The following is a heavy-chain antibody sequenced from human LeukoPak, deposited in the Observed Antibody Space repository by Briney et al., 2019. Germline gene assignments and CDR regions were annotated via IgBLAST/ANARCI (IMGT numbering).Heavy chain of an antibody. CDR3: ARTQAPTTVGPGDAFVI. CDR2: INPNSGGT. V-gene: IGHV1-2*02. CDR1: GYTFTGYY. J-gene: IGHJ3*02. Sequence: VASVKVSCKASGYTFTGYYMHWVRQAPGQGLEWMGWINPNSGGTKYAQKFQGRVTMTRDTSISTAYMEVSRLRSDDTAVYYCARTQAPTTVGPGDAFVIWGQGTRVIVSS. D-gene: IGHD4-23*01.